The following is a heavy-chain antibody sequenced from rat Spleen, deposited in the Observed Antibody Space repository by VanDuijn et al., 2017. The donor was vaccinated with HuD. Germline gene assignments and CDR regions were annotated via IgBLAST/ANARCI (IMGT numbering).Heavy chain of an antibody. J-gene: IGHJ4*01. V-gene: IGHV2-45*01. CDR2: MWSGGST. Sequence: QVQLTESGPGRVKPSETLSLTCTVSGSSLTSYHVSWVRQSPRKGLEWMGVMWSGGSTDYNSALKSRLSISRDTSKNQVFLKMNSLQSEDTTTYYCARAPLRYVMDAWGQGASVTVSS. CDR1: GSSLTSYH. CDR3: ARAPLRYVMDA. D-gene: IGHD1-11*01.